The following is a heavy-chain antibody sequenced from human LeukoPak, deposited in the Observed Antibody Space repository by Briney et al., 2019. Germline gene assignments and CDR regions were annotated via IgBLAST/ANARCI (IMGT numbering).Heavy chain of an antibody. D-gene: IGHD2-2*01. CDR1: GYTFTGYY. CDR2: INPNSGGT. Sequence: ASVKVSCKASGYTFTGYYMHWVRQAPGQGLEWMGWINPNSGGTNYAQKFQGRVTMTRDTSISTAYMELSRLRSDDTAVYYCAREGDIVVVPAAIPAFDIWGQGTMVTVSS. CDR3: AREGDIVVVPAAIPAFDI. J-gene: IGHJ3*02. V-gene: IGHV1-2*02.